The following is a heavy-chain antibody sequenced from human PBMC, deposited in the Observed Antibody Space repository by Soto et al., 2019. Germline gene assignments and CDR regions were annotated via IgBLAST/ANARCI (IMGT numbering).Heavy chain of an antibody. CDR1: GFSLTTSGVA. V-gene: IGHV2-5*01. J-gene: IGHJ4*02. CDR2: IYWNDGK. D-gene: IGHD2-15*01. Sequence: QITLKESGPTLIKPTQTLTLTCTFSGFSLTTSGVAVGWIRQPPGKALEWLAVIYWNDGKRFSPSLRTRLTITKDTSKKQVVLTMTNMDPVDTATYFCAHSRSATTAYFDYWGQGTLVSVSS. CDR3: AHSRSATTAYFDY.